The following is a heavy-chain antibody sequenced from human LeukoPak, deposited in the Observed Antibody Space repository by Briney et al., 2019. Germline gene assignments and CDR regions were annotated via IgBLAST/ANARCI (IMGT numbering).Heavy chain of an antibody. J-gene: IGHJ4*02. CDR1: GFTFDDYA. CDR3: AKDRKYCSGGSCYRVGFDY. Sequence: PGRSLRLSCAASGFTFDDYAMHWVRQAPGKGLEWVSGISWNSGSIGYADSVKGRFTISRDNAKNSLYLQMNSLRAEDTALYYCAKDRKYCSGGSCYRVGFDYWGQGTLVTVSS. D-gene: IGHD2-15*01. CDR2: ISWNSGSI. V-gene: IGHV3-9*01.